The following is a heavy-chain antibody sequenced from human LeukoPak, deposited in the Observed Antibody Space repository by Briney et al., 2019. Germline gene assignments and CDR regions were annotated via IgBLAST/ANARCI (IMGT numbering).Heavy chain of an antibody. Sequence: GGSLRLSCAASGFTVSSNYMSWVRQAPGKGLEWVSVIYSGGSTYYADSVKGRFTISRDNSKNTLYLQMNSLRAEDTAVYYCAKVLTAMGPFDYWGQGTLVTVSS. CDR2: IYSGGST. V-gene: IGHV3-53*01. J-gene: IGHJ4*02. CDR1: GFTVSSNY. CDR3: AKVLTAMGPFDY. D-gene: IGHD5-18*01.